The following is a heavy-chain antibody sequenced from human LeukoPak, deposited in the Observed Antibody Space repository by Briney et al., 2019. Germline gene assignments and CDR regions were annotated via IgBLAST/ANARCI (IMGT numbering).Heavy chain of an antibody. CDR1: GFTFSDYY. V-gene: IGHV3-11*01. CDR3: VRAYSRGYSDDFDY. Sequence: PGGSLRLSCAASGFTFSDYYMSWFRQAPGKGLEWLSYISGDNGSIYYADSVRGRFTTSRDNAKNSLYLQMNSLRGEDTAVYYCVRAYSRGYSDDFDYWGQGTLATVSS. D-gene: IGHD3-22*01. CDR2: ISGDNGSI. J-gene: IGHJ4*02.